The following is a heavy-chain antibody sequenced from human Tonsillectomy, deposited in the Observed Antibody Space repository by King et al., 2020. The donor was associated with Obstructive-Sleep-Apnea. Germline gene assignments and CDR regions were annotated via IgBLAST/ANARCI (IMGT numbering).Heavy chain of an antibody. CDR3: AREGCGGDCYTDDAFAI. CDR1: GGSISSSSNY. V-gene: IGHV4-39*07. D-gene: IGHD2-21*02. Sequence: QLQESGPGLVKPSETLSLTCTVSGGSISSSSNYWDWIRQPPGKGLEWIGSIYYSGSSYYNPSLKSRVTISVDTSKNQFSLKLSSVTAADTALYYCAREGCGGDCYTDDAFAIWGQGKMVTVSS. CDR2: IYYSGSS. J-gene: IGHJ3*02.